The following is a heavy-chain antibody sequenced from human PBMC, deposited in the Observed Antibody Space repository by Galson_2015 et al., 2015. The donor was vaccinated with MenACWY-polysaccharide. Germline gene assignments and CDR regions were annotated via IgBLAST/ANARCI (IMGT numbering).Heavy chain of an antibody. CDR3: ARDVNIYGSGRGWFAP. D-gene: IGHD3-10*01. V-gene: IGHV1-2*02. J-gene: IGHJ5*02. CDR1: GYTFIGHY. Sequence: SVKVSCKASGYTFIGHYLHWVRQAPGQGLEWMGWIDPNRSGTNYAQKFQGRVTLTRDTSINTAYMELSSLRSDDTAVYYCARDVNIYGSGRGWFAPGGQGTLVTVSS. CDR2: IDPNRSGT.